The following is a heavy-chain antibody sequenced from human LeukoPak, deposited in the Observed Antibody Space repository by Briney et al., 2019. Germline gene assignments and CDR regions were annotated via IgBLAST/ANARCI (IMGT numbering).Heavy chain of an antibody. CDR2: IYYSGST. Sequence: SETLSLTCTVSGGSISSSSYYWGWIRQPPGKGLEWIGYIYYSGSTNYNPPLKSRVTISVDTSKNQFSLKLSSVTAADTAVYYCARLTSSSSGSSFDYWGQGTLVTVSS. V-gene: IGHV4-61*05. CDR3: ARLTSSSSGSSFDY. J-gene: IGHJ4*02. D-gene: IGHD6-13*01. CDR1: GGSISSSSYY.